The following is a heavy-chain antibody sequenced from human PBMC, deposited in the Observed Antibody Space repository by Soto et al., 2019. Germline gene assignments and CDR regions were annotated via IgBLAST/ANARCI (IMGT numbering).Heavy chain of an antibody. CDR2: IIPIFGTA. Sequence: EASVKVSCKASGGTFSSYAISWVRQAPGQGLEWMGGIIPIFGTANYAQKFQGRVTITADESTSTAYMELSSLRSEDTAVYYCATTYSSGPYYFDYWGQGTLVTVSS. V-gene: IGHV1-69*13. CDR3: ATTYSSGPYYFDY. CDR1: GGTFSSYA. D-gene: IGHD6-19*01. J-gene: IGHJ4*02.